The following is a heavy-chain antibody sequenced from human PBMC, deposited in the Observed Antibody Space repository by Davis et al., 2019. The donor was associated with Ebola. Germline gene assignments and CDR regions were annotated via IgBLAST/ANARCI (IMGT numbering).Heavy chain of an antibody. CDR3: ARAIAGLWSEYDYGMDV. Sequence: SVKVSCKASGGTFSSYAISWVRQAPGQGLEWMGGIIPIFGTANYAQKFQGRVTITADKSTSTAYMELSSLRSDDTAVYYCARAIAGLWSEYDYGMDVWGQGTTVTVSS. D-gene: IGHD5-18*01. J-gene: IGHJ6*02. V-gene: IGHV1-69*06. CDR1: GGTFSSYA. CDR2: IIPIFGTA.